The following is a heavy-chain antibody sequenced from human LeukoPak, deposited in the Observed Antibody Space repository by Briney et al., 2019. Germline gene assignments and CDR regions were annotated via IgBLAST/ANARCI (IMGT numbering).Heavy chain of an antibody. CDR3: ARVGMATIKDYYYYYMDV. J-gene: IGHJ6*03. D-gene: IGHD5-24*01. Sequence: GGSLRLSCAASGFTFSSYWMSWVRQAPGKGLEWVANIKQDGSEKYYVDSVKGRFTISRDNAKNSLYLQMNSLRAEDTAVYYCARVGMATIKDYYYYYMDVWGKGTTVTVSS. CDR2: IKQDGSEK. V-gene: IGHV3-7*01. CDR1: GFTFSSYW.